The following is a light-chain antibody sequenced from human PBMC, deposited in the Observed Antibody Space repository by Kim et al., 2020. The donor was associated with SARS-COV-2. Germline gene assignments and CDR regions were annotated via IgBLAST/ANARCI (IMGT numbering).Light chain of an antibody. V-gene: IGLV2-14*03. Sequence: QSALTQPASVSGSPGQSITISCTGTSSDVGGYNYVSWYQQHPGKAPKLMIYDVTNRPSGVSNRFSGSKSGNTASLTISGLQPEDEADYYCNSYTSSSAWVFGGGTQLTVL. CDR3: NSYTSSSAWV. J-gene: IGLJ3*02. CDR1: SSDVGGYNY. CDR2: DVT.